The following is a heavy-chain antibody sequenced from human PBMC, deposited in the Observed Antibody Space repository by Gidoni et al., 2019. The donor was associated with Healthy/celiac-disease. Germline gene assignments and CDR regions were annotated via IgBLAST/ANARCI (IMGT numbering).Heavy chain of an antibody. CDR3: AKTGYYYYGMDV. J-gene: IGHJ6*02. Sequence: EVQLLESGGGLVQPGGSLSLPREASGFHFSSYAMSWGRQAPGKGLEWVSAISGSGGSTYYADSVKGRFTISRDNSKNTLYLQMNSLRAEDTAVYYCAKTGYYYYGMDVWGQGTTVTVSS. V-gene: IGHV3-23*01. CDR1: GFHFSSYA. CDR2: ISGSGGST. D-gene: IGHD2-8*02.